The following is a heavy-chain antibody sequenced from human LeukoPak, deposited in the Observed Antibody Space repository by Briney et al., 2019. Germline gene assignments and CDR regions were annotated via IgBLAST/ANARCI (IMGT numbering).Heavy chain of an antibody. D-gene: IGHD1-20*01. CDR1: GFTFSSYA. Sequence: GGSLRLSCAASGFTFSSYAMHWVRQAPGKGLEWVAVISYDGSNKYYADSVKGRFTISRDNSKNTLYLQMNSLRAEDTAVYYCATGITGTLIDYWGLGTLVTVSS. CDR2: ISYDGSNK. V-gene: IGHV3-30*04. J-gene: IGHJ4*02. CDR3: ATGITGTLIDY.